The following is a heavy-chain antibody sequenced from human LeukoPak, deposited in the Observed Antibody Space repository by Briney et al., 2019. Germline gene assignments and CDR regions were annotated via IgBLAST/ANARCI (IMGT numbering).Heavy chain of an antibody. CDR2: FRSSGITK. D-gene: IGHD3-22*01. Sequence: GGSLRLSCAASGFTFSDYYMSWIRQAPGKGLEWVSYFRSSGITKNYADSVKGRFTISRDNAKNSLYLQMNSLRAEDTAVYYCARVEFDYYDSSGPRAYYYGMDVWGQGTTVTVSS. J-gene: IGHJ6*02. V-gene: IGHV3-11*01. CDR1: GFTFSDYY. CDR3: ARVEFDYYDSSGPRAYYYGMDV.